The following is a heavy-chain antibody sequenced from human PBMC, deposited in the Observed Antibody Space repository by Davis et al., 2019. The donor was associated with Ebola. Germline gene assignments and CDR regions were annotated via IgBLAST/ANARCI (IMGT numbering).Heavy chain of an antibody. CDR2: IIPILGIA. CDR1: GYTFTSYY. V-gene: IGHV1-69*04. J-gene: IGHJ6*04. Sequence: AASVKVSCKASGYTFTSYYMHWVRQAPGQGLEWMGRIIPILGIANYAQKFQGRVTIIADESTSTAYMELSSLRSEDTAVYYCAREEIIVATILGRYYYYGMDVWGKGTTVTVSS. D-gene: IGHD5-12*01. CDR3: AREEIIVATILGRYYYYGMDV.